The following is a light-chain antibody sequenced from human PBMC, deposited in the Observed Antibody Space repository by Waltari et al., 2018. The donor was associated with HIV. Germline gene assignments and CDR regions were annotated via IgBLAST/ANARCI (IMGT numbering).Light chain of an antibody. Sequence: QFVLTQPSSGPGAPGQRSTISCTGSRSNIGTGFDVHWYQQVPGAAPRLLIYGDTDRPSGVPDRFSGSKSGTSASLAISGLRPEDEADYFCQSFDSSLSVYVVFGGGTKLTVL. V-gene: IGLV1-40*01. CDR2: GDT. J-gene: IGLJ2*01. CDR1: RSNIGTGFD. CDR3: QSFDSSLSVYVV.